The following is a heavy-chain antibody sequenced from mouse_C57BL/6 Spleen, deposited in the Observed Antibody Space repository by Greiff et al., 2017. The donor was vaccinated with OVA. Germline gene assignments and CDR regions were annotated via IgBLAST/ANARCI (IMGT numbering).Heavy chain of an antibody. V-gene: IGHV1-15*01. CDR2: IDPETGGT. J-gene: IGHJ4*01. CDR3: TRRWDSIPAMDY. CDR1: GYTFTDYE. Sequence: QVQLKESGAELVRPGASVTLSCKASGYTFTDYEMHWVKQTPVHGLEWIGAIDPETGGTAYNQKFKGKAILTADKSSSTAYMELRSLTSEDSAVYYCTRRWDSIPAMDYWGQGTSVTVSS. D-gene: IGHD2-10*02.